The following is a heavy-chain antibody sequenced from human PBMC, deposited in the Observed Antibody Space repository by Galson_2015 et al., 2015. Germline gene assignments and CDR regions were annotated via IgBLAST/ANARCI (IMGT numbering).Heavy chain of an antibody. Sequence: SLRLSCAASGFTFSTYAMHWVRQAPGQGLEWVAGISYDASNTYYADAVTGRFTISRDNSKSTLYLQMNSLRAEDTAVYYCARDLRRASINGPDYWGQGTQVTVSS. CDR1: GFTFSTYA. J-gene: IGHJ4*02. V-gene: IGHV3-30-3*01. CDR3: ARDLRRASINGPDY. CDR2: ISYDASNT. D-gene: IGHD5-12*01.